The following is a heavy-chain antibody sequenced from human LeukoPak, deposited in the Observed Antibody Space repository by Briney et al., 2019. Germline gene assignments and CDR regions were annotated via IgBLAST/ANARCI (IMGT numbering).Heavy chain of an antibody. D-gene: IGHD2-2*01. CDR1: GYTFSSFD. V-gene: IGHV1-8*01. J-gene: IGHJ4*02. Sequence: VASVKVSCKTSGYTFSSFDVIWVRQATGQGLEWIGWMNPNSLNTGYAQKFRGRVTMTGDTSISTAYMELSRLRSDDTAVYYCARGFPYCSSTSCYRTGIDYWGQGTLVTVSS. CDR3: ARGFPYCSSTSCYRTGIDY. CDR2: MNPNSLNT.